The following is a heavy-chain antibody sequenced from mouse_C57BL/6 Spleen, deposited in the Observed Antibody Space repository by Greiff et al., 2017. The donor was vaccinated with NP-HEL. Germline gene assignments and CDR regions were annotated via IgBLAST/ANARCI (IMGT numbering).Heavy chain of an antibody. D-gene: IGHD2-1*01. Sequence: QVQLQQSGAELMKPGASVKLSCKATGYTFTGYWLEWVKQRPGHGLEWIGEILPGSGSTNYNEKFKGQATFTADTPSNTAYMQLSSLTTEDSAIYYCARVYYGNYEDYYAMDYGGQGTSVTVSS. V-gene: IGHV1-9*01. CDR2: ILPGSGST. CDR3: ARVYYGNYEDYYAMDY. CDR1: GYTFTGYW. J-gene: IGHJ4*01.